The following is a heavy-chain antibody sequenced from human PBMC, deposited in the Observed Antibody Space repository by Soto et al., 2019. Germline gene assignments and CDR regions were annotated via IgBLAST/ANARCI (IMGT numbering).Heavy chain of an antibody. CDR3: ARDPRCDSCYFDY. D-gene: IGHD2-15*01. V-gene: IGHV3-33*01. CDR1: GFSVNTHV. J-gene: IGHJ4*03. Sequence: QVQLVESWGGVVQPGRSLRLSCAASGFSVNTHVIHWIRKAPVKGLAWVAVLWYDGSREYYADSVKGRFTISRDNSKNRMYLQMDNLRVADTAVYYCARDPRCDSCYFDYWGQRTLAIVSS. CDR2: LWYDGSRE.